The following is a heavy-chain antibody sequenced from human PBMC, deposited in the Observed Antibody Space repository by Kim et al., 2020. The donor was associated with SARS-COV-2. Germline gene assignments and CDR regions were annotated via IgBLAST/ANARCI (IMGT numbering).Heavy chain of an antibody. CDR1: GGTFSSYA. V-gene: IGHV1-69*04. J-gene: IGHJ4*02. CDR3: ATPTVTTVQFDY. CDR2: IIPILGIA. D-gene: IGHD4-17*01. Sequence: SVKVSCKASGGTFSSYAISWVRQAPGQGLEWMGRIIPILGIANYAKKFQGRVTITADKSTSTAYMELSSLRSEDTAVYYCATPTVTTVQFDYWGQGTLVTVSS.